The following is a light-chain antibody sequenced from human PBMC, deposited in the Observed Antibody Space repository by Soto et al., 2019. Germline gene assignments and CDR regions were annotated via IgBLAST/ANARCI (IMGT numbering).Light chain of an antibody. CDR1: SSDVGAYNY. Sequence: QSDLTQPASVSGSPGQSITISCTGTSSDVGAYNYVSWYQQHPGKAPKLIIYEVSYRPSGVSNRFSGSKSGNTASLTISGLQAEDEADYYCCSYTTSSTYVFGTGTKLTVL. CDR2: EVS. V-gene: IGLV2-14*03. J-gene: IGLJ1*01. CDR3: CSYTTSSTYV.